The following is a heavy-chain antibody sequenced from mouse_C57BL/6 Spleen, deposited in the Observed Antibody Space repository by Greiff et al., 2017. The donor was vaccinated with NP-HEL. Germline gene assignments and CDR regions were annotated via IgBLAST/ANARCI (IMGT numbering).Heavy chain of an antibody. CDR2: ISYDGSN. CDR1: GYSITSGYY. V-gene: IGHV3-6*01. J-gene: IGHJ2*01. CDR3: ARTPHYGSSYYFDD. Sequence: VQLQQSGPGLVKPSQSLSLTCSVTGYSITSGYYWNWIRQFPGNKLEWMGYISYDGSNNYNPSLKNRISITRDTSKNQFFLKLNSVTTEDTATYYCARTPHYGSSYYFDDWGQGTTLTVSS. D-gene: IGHD1-1*01.